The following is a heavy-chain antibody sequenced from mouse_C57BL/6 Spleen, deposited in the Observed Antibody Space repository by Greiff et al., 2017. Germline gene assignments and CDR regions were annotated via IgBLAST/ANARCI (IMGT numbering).Heavy chain of an antibody. D-gene: IGHD1-1*01. J-gene: IGHJ1*03. CDR2: IDPSDSYT. V-gene: IGHV1-69*01. CDR3: ARSDYYSSSYWYFDV. CDR1: GYTFTSYW. Sequence: QVQLLQPGAELVMPGASVKLSCKASGYTFTSYWMYWVKQTPGQGLEWIGKIDPSDSYTNYTQKVKGQFTLSVDKSSSTLYMQLSCLTSEDSAVYYCARSDYYSSSYWYFDVWGTGTTVTVSS.